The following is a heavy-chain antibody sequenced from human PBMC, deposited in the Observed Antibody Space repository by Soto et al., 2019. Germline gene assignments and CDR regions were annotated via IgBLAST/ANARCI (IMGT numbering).Heavy chain of an antibody. CDR2: IYPGDSDT. J-gene: IGHJ4*01. CDR3: ARQRLWGTSGYYYFEN. CDR1: GHIFSNYW. V-gene: IGHV5-51*01. D-gene: IGHD3-22*01. Sequence: HGESLKISCKGSGHIFSNYWIGWVRQMPGKGLEWMGIIYPGDSDTRYSPSFQGQVTITVDKSINTAYLQWSRLKASDTAIYYCARQRLWGTSGYYYFENWGHGTLVTVSS.